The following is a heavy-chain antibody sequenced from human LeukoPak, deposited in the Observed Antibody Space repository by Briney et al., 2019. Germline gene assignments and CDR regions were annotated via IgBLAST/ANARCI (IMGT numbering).Heavy chain of an antibody. D-gene: IGHD1-7*01. CDR1: GGTFSSYA. J-gene: IGHJ6*02. CDR3: ARDSPGTTAGYYYYGMDV. V-gene: IGHV1-18*01. Sequence: GASVKVSCKASGGTFSSYAISWVRQAPGQGLEWMGWISAYDGNTNYAQKLQGRVTMTTDTSTSTAYMELRSLRSDDTAVYYCARDSPGTTAGYYYYGMDVWGQGTTVTVSS. CDR2: ISAYDGNT.